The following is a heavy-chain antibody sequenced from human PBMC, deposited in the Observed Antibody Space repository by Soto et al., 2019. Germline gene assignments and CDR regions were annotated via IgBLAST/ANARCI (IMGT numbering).Heavy chain of an antibody. Sequence: SETLSLTLLVFVGSMRVWFSPEIRQTQGLGLEWIGYIYYSGSTNYNPSIKSRVTISVDTSKNQFSLKLSSVTAADTAVYYCAREGVSSSWYNYYGMDVSGQGTTVTVSS. J-gene: IGHJ6*02. V-gene: IGHV4-59*01. CDR2: IYYSGST. CDR1: VGSMRVWF. D-gene: IGHD6-13*01. CDR3: AREGVSSSWYNYYGMDV.